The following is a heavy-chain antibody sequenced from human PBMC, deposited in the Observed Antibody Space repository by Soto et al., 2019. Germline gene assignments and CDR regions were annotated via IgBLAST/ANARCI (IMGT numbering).Heavy chain of an antibody. V-gene: IGHV4-34*01. CDR3: ARGALIAVAGYHFDY. D-gene: IGHD6-19*01. J-gene: IGHJ4*02. CDR2: INHSGST. CDR1: GGSFSGYY. Sequence: SETLSLTCAVYGGSFSGYYWSWIRQPPGKGLEWIGEINHSGSTNYNPSLKSRVTISVDTSKNQFSLKLSSVTAADTAVYYCARGALIAVAGYHFDYWGQGTLVTVSS.